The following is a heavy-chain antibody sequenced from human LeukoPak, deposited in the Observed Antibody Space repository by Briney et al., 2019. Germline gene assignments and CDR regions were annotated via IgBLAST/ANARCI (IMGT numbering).Heavy chain of an antibody. Sequence: SETLSLTCTVSGGSISSGGYYWSWIRQHPGKGLEWIGYIYYSGSTYYNPSLESRVTISVDTSKNQFSLKLSSVTAADTAVYYCARDRISAWLSLSPYAFDIWGQGTMVTVSS. D-gene: IGHD3-22*01. J-gene: IGHJ3*02. V-gene: IGHV4-31*03. CDR3: ARDRISAWLSLSPYAFDI. CDR1: GGSISSGGYY. CDR2: IYYSGST.